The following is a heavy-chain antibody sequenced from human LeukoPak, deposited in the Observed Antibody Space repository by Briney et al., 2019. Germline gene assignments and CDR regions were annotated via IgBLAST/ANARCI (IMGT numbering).Heavy chain of an antibody. V-gene: IGHV1-2*02. CDR1: GYTFTDNY. CDR2: IAPNTGDT. CDR3: ARGVGGLGNMDV. Sequence: ASVKVSCKTSGYTFTDNYIHWVRQAPGQGLEWMGWIAPNTGDTHSAQKFQHRVTMTRDTSISTAYLELTRLTSDDTAVYFCARGVGGLGNMDVWGKGTTVIISS. J-gene: IGHJ6*03. D-gene: IGHD3-16*01.